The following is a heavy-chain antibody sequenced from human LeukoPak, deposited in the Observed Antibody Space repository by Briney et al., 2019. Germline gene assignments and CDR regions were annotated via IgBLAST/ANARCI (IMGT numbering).Heavy chain of an antibody. CDR2: IYYSGST. Sequence: SETLSLTCTVSGGSISSGDYYWSWIRQPPGKGLEWIGYIYYSGSTYYNPSLKSRVTISVDTSKNQFSLKLSSVTAADTAVYYCARNNYGGNSLDYWGQGTLVTVSS. J-gene: IGHJ4*02. CDR3: ARNNYGGNSLDY. D-gene: IGHD4-23*01. V-gene: IGHV4-30-4*01. CDR1: GGSISSGDYY.